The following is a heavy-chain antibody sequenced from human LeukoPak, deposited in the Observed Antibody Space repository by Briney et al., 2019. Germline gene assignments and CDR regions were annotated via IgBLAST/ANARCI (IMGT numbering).Heavy chain of an antibody. CDR1: GYTFTSYA. D-gene: IGHD2-2*01. Sequence: ASVKVSCKASGYTFTSYAISWVRQAPGQGLEWMGRINSNSGDTNYAQKFQGRVTMTRDTSISTAYMELSRLRSDDTAVYYCARDYCSSTSCLFDYWGQGTLVTVSS. J-gene: IGHJ4*02. V-gene: IGHV1-2*06. CDR2: INSNSGDT. CDR3: ARDYCSSTSCLFDY.